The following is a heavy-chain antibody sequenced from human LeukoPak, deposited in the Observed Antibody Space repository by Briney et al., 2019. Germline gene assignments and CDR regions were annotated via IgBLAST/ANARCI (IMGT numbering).Heavy chain of an antibody. Sequence: GASPRLSCAASGFTFSSYWMNWLRRAPGKGLEWVANVKQDGSEKYYVDSVKGRFTISRDNAKNSLYLQMNSLRAEDTAVYYCAKEGAYPILRYDSWGQGALVTVTS. CDR2: VKQDGSEK. D-gene: IGHD2-2*02. V-gene: IGHV3-7*01. CDR1: GFTFSSYW. J-gene: IGHJ5*01. CDR3: AKEGAYPILRYDS.